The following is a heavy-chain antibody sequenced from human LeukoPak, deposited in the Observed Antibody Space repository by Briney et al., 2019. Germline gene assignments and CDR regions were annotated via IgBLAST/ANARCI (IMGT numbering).Heavy chain of an antibody. CDR3: ARVKCSSTICYFWFDP. CDR1: GYTFTSYG. Sequence: ASVTVFYKASGYTFTSYGISWVRQAPGQGLEWMGWISAYNGNTNYAQKLQGRVTMTTDTSTSTAYMELRSLRSDDTAVYYCARVKCSSTICYFWFDPWGQGTLVTVSS. V-gene: IGHV1-18*01. J-gene: IGHJ5*02. CDR2: ISAYNGNT. D-gene: IGHD2-2*01.